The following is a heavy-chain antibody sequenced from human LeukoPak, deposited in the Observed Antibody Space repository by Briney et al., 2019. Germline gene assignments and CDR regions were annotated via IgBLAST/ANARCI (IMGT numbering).Heavy chain of an antibody. CDR3: AKDEPVVGAHGHHLDY. CDR2: IRYDGSNK. Sequence: PGGSLRLSCAASGFTFSSYGMHWVRQAPGKGLEWVAFIRYDGSNKYYADSVKGRFTISRDNSKNTLYLQMNSLRAEDTAVYYCAKDEPVVGAHGHHLDYWGQGTLVTVSS. D-gene: IGHD1-26*01. CDR1: GFTFSSYG. V-gene: IGHV3-30*02. J-gene: IGHJ4*02.